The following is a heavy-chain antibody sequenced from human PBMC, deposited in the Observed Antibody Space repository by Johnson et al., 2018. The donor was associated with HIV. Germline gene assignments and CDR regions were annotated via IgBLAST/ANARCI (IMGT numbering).Heavy chain of an antibody. D-gene: IGHD6-6*01. CDR1: GFTFSSYA. J-gene: IGHJ3*02. V-gene: IGHV3-30*14. Sequence: QVQLVESGGGVVQPGRSLRLSCAASGFTFSSYAMHWVRQAPGKGLEWVALISFDGSNKCYADSVKGRFPISRDKSKNTLYLQMNSLRVEDTAVYYCARFEYSSSSDPVEDEVNAFDIWGQGTMVTVSS. CDR2: ISFDGSNK. CDR3: ARFEYSSSSDPVEDEVNAFDI.